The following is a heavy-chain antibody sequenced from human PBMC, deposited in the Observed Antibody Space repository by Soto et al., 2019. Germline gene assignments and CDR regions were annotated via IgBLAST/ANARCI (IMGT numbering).Heavy chain of an antibody. CDR3: ARDWVIAYYDILTGLTTSPDPYYYGMDV. J-gene: IGHJ6*02. D-gene: IGHD3-9*01. CDR2: TYYRSKWYN. V-gene: IGHV6-1*01. Sequence: SQTLSLTCAISGDSVSSNSAAGNWIRQSPSRGLEWLGRTYYRSKWYNDYAVSVKSRITINPDTSKNQFSLQLNSVTPEDTAVYYCARDWVIAYYDILTGLTTSPDPYYYGMDVWGQGTTVTVSS. CDR1: GDSVSSNSAA.